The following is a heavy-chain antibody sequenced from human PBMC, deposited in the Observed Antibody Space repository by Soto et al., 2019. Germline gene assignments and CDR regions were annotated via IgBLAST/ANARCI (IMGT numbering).Heavy chain of an antibody. V-gene: IGHV4-59*01. D-gene: IGHD3-9*01. J-gene: IGHJ4*02. Sequence: QVQLQESGPGLVKPSATLSLTCTVSGGSISSYYWGWIRQPPGKGLEWIGYIYYIGITTYNPSLKSRVTISVDTSKNQFSRKLSSVDAADTAVYYCARGIVLRYFDWQFYFDYWCQGTLVTVS. CDR3: ARGIVLRYFDWQFYFDY. CDR2: IYYIGIT. CDR1: GGSISSYY.